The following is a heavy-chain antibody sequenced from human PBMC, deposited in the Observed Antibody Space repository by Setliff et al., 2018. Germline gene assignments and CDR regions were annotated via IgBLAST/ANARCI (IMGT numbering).Heavy chain of an antibody. CDR2: SRYAEDYQ. J-gene: IGHJ4*02. CDR3: AGSDGGISGPDY. Sequence: GGSLRLSCAASGFTISYYATHWVRQAPGKGLEWVAVSRYAEDYQYYADLVKGRVTISRDNSENTLYLQMNSLRPDDTGVYHCAGSDGGISGPDYWGQGTLVNVSS. D-gene: IGHD2-15*01. V-gene: IGHV3-30-3*01. CDR1: GFTISYYA.